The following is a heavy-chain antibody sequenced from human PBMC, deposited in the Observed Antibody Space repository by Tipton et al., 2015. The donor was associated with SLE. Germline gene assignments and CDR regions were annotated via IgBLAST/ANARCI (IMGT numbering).Heavy chain of an antibody. CDR3: ARDSAVNFWYFDL. CDR2: IHYNRDT. V-gene: IGHV4-59*02. J-gene: IGHJ2*01. Sequence: TLSLTCTVSGASVSSHYWNWIRQTPGKGLEWIGYIHYNRDTNYHPSLKSRVTISVDTSKNQFSLRLTSVTAADTAMYYCARDSAVNFWYFDLWGRGTLVTVSS. CDR1: GASVSSHY.